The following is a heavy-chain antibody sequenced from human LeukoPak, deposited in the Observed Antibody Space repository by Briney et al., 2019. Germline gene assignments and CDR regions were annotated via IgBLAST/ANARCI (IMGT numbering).Heavy chain of an antibody. CDR1: GLTFSSYA. D-gene: IGHD3-3*01. CDR2: ISYDGSNK. V-gene: IGHV3-30-3*01. Sequence: PGRSLRLSCAASGLTFSSYAMHWVRQAPGKGLEWVAVISYDGSNKYYADSVKGRFTISRDNSKNTLYLQMNSLRAEDTAVYYCAIERWARGTIFGVVIINYYYYGMDVWGQGTTVTVSS. CDR3: AIERWARGTIFGVVIINYYYYGMDV. J-gene: IGHJ6*02.